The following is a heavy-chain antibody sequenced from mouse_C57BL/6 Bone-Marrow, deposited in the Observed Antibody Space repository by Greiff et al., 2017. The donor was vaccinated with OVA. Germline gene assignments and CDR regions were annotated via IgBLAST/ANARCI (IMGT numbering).Heavy chain of an antibody. V-gene: IGHV1-82*01. D-gene: IGHD3-2*02. CDR3: ARGGSSGYPFAY. Sequence: VKLVESGPELVKPGASVKISCKASGYAFSSSWMNWVKQRPGKGLEWIGRIYPGDGDTNYNGKFKGKATLTADKSSSTAYMQLSSLTSEDSAVYFCARGGSSGYPFAYWGQGTLVTVSA. CDR1: GYAFSSSW. CDR2: IYPGDGDT. J-gene: IGHJ3*01.